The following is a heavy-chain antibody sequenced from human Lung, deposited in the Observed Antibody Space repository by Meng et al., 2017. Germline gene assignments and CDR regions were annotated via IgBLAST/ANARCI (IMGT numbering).Heavy chain of an antibody. CDR1: GYNFPDYY. D-gene: IGHD6-25*01. CDR3: ARDEDISAAGKLFGDY. V-gene: IGHV1-2*06. CDR2: INPKSGDT. J-gene: IGHJ4*02. Sequence: QVQRVRSGAEVKKPGASVKVSCKPSGYNFPDYYIHWVRRAPGQGLEWMGRINPKSGDTHYAQKFQARVTMTGDTSISTAYMELSGLRSDDTAMYYCARDEDISAAGKLFGDYWGQGTLVTVSS.